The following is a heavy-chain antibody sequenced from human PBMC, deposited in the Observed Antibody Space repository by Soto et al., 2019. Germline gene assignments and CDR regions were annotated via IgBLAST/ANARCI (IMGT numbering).Heavy chain of an antibody. V-gene: IGHV4-39*01. J-gene: IGHJ3*02. CDR2: IYYSGTT. CDR3: ARGTGDAFDI. D-gene: IGHD3-9*01. CDR1: GGSISSSSYY. Sequence: SETLSLTCTVSGGSISSSSYYWGWIRQPPGKGREWIGSIYYSGTTYYNPSLKSRVTISVDTSKNQFSLKLSSGTAADTAVYYCARGTGDAFDIWGQGTMVTVSS.